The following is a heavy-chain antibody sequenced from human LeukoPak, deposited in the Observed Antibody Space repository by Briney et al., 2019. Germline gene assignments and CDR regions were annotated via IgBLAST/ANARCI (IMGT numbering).Heavy chain of an antibody. CDR2: ISGSGAKT. V-gene: IGHV3-23*01. D-gene: IGHD6-13*01. CDR1: GFTFRSYA. Sequence: PGGSLRLSCEASGFTFRSYAMTWVRQAPGKGLEWVSAISGSGAKTYYADSVKGRFTISRDNSRNTLYLQMNSLRAEDTAVYYCARGESSSWNGILVDYWGQGTLVTVSS. CDR3: ARGESSSWNGILVDY. J-gene: IGHJ4*02.